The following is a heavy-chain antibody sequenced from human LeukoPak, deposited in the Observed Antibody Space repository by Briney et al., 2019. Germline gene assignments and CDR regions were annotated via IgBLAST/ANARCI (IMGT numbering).Heavy chain of an antibody. D-gene: IGHD4-23*01. V-gene: IGHV5-51*01. CDR2: IYPGDSDT. Sequence: GESLKISCKGSGYSFTNYWIAWVRQMPGKGLEWMGIIYPGDSDTRCSPSFEGQITISVDKSITTAYLQWSSLKASDTAMYYCVRRTGNSFVDCWGQGTVVTVSS. CDR3: VRRTGNSFVDC. CDR1: GYSFTNYW. J-gene: IGHJ4*02.